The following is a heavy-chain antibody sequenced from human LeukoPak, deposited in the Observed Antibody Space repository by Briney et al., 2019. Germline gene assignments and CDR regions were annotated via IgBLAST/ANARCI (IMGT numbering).Heavy chain of an antibody. CDR1: GFSFNDYG. Sequence: GGSLRLSCAASGFSFNDYGMSWVRQAPGQGPEWVSGITWNGGSTDYAASVKGRFTISRDNAKNSLYLRMNSLRAEDTALYYCARGGGSIRHSYYYYVDVWGKGTSVTVSS. J-gene: IGHJ6*03. CDR3: ARGGGSIRHSYYYYVDV. CDR2: ITWNGGST. D-gene: IGHD2-15*01. V-gene: IGHV3-20*04.